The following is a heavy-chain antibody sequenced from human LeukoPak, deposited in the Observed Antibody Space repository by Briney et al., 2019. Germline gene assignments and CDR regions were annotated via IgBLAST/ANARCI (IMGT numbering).Heavy chain of an antibody. CDR1: GFSLSNFG. J-gene: IGHJ4*02. Sequence: GGSLRLPCVASGFSLSNFGMGWVRQTPGRGLEWISTISNAAENTHYADSVKGRFTISRDNSKNTLFLQMDSLRADDTAMYYCIKDCCDYSPLDHWGRGTQVIVSS. V-gene: IGHV3-23*01. CDR2: ISNAAENT. D-gene: IGHD2-21*02. CDR3: IKDCCDYSPLDH.